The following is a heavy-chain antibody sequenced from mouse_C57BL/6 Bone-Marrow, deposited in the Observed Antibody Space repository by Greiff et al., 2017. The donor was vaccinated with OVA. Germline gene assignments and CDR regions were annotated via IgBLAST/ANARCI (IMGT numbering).Heavy chain of an antibody. V-gene: IGHV1-59*01. CDR1: GYTFTSYW. D-gene: IGHD1-1*01. J-gene: IGHJ2*01. CDR3: VITFY. Sequence: VQLQQPGAELVRPGTSVKLSCKASGYTFTSYWMHWVKQRPGQGLEWIGVIDPSDSYTNYNQKFKGKATLTVDTSSSTAYMQLSSLTSEDSAVYYCVITFYWGQGTTLTVSS. CDR2: IDPSDSYT.